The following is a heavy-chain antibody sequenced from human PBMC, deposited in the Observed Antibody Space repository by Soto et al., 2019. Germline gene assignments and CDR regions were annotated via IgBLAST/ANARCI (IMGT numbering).Heavy chain of an antibody. CDR2: IYARDSDT. CDR3: AILSN. J-gene: IGHJ4*02. Sequence: VESLKISCKTSGFNFITYYFAWFRQLPVKVLEWMGVIYARDSDTMFSPSFDGQVTISVDKSISTAYLQWSSLRAEDTAVYYCAILSNWGQGTLVTVSS. D-gene: IGHD6-6*01. CDR1: GFNFITYY. V-gene: IGHV5-51*01.